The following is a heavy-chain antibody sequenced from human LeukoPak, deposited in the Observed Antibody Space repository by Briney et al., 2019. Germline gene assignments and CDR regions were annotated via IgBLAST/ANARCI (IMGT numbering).Heavy chain of an antibody. V-gene: IGHV3-53*01. D-gene: IGHD3-9*01. Sequence: GGSLRLSCAASGFTFSSYAMSWVRQAPGKGLEWVSVIYSGGNTYYADSVKGRFTISRDNSKNTLYLQMNSLRAEDTAVYYCARDRPYYDILTGYYIGEAFDIWGQGTMVTVSS. CDR3: ARDRPYYDILTGYYIGEAFDI. CDR1: GFTFSSYA. CDR2: IYSGGNT. J-gene: IGHJ3*02.